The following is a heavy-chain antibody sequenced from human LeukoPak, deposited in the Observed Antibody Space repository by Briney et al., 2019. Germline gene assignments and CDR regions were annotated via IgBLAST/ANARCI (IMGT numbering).Heavy chain of an antibody. Sequence: PSETLSLTCAVYGGSFSGYYWSWIRQPPGKGLEWIGEINHSGSTNYNPSLKSRVTISVDTSKNQFSLKLSSVTAADTAVYYCARDAVPAAISGGWFDPWGQGTLVTVSS. D-gene: IGHD2-2*02. V-gene: IGHV4-34*01. J-gene: IGHJ5*02. CDR3: ARDAVPAAISGGWFDP. CDR1: GGSFSGYY. CDR2: INHSGST.